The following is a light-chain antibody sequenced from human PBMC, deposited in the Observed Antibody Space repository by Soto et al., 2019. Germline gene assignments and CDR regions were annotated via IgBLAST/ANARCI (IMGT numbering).Light chain of an antibody. CDR1: QGIASW. J-gene: IGKJ2*01. CDR2: SAS. V-gene: IGKV1-12*01. CDR3: QQASRFPYT. Sequence: DIQMTQSSSSVSASVGDRVTITCRASQGIASWLAWYQQKPGKAPKLLIYSASILQDGVPSRFSGSGSGTDFALTISSLQPEDFATYYCQQASRFPYTFGQGTNVEMK.